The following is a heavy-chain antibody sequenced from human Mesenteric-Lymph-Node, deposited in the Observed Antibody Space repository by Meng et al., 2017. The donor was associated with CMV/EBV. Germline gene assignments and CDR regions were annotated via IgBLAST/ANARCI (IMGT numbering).Heavy chain of an antibody. D-gene: IGHD4-11*01. J-gene: IGHJ4*02. V-gene: IGHV4-34*01. CDR3: ARNKYSNYDRIDY. Sequence: SETLSPTCAIYGGSSSGYYWSWIRQPPGKGLEWIGEINHSGSTNYNPSLKSRVTISVDTSKNQFSLKLSSVTAADTAVYYCARNKYSNYDRIDYWGQGTLVTVSS. CDR1: GGSSSGYY. CDR2: INHSGST.